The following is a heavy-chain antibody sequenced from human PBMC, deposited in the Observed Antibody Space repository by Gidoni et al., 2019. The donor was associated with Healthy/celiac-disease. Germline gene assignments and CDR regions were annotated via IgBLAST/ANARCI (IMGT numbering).Heavy chain of an antibody. D-gene: IGHD3-10*01. Sequence: EVQLLESGGGLVQPGGSLRLSCLASGSTFSSYAMRWVRQAPGKGLEWVSAISGSGGSTYYANSVKGRFTISRDNSKNTLYLQMNSLRAEDTAVYYCAKWDYGSGSFDIWGQGTMVTVSS. CDR1: GSTFSSYA. CDR2: ISGSGGST. J-gene: IGHJ3*02. V-gene: IGHV3-23*01. CDR3: AKWDYGSGSFDI.